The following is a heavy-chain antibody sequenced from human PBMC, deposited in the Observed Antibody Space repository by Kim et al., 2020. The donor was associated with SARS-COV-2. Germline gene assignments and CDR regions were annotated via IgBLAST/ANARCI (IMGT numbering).Heavy chain of an antibody. J-gene: IGHJ4*02. Sequence: SETLSLTCTVSGYSISSGYYWGWIRQPPGKGLEGIGSLYHSGNTYYNPSLKSRITTSMDTSKNQFSLRLSSVTAADTAVYYCARDRVSGYERRYFDSWGQGTLVTVSS. CDR3: ARDRVSGYERRYFDS. V-gene: IGHV4-38-2*02. CDR2: LYHSGNT. CDR1: GYSISSGYY. D-gene: IGHD5-12*01.